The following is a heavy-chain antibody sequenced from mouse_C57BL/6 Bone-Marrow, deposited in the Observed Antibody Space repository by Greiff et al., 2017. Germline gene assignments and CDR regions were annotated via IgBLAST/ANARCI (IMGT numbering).Heavy chain of an antibody. D-gene: IGHD1-1*02. Sequence: VQLQQPGAELVRPGSSVKLSCKASGYTFTSYWMHWVKQRPIQGLEWIGNIDPSDSDTHYNQKFKDKATLTVDKSSSTAYMQLSSLTSEASAVYYCAILCRGSGRYYFDYWGQGTTLTVSS. CDR2: IDPSDSDT. CDR3: AILCRGSGRYYFDY. V-gene: IGHV1-52*01. J-gene: IGHJ2*01. CDR1: GYTFTSYW.